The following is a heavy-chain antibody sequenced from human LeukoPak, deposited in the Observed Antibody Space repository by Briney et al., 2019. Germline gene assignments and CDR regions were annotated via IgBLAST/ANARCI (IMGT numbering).Heavy chain of an antibody. V-gene: IGHV3-33*06. CDR3: AKGGPCDSSGYPLDY. J-gene: IGHJ4*02. D-gene: IGHD3-22*01. CDR2: IWYDGSNK. Sequence: GGSLRLSCAASGFTFSSYGMHWVRQAPGKGLEWVAVIWYDGSNKYYADSVKGRFTISRDNSKNTLYLQMNSLRAEDTAVYYCAKGGPCDSSGYPLDYWGQGTLVTVSS. CDR1: GFTFSSYG.